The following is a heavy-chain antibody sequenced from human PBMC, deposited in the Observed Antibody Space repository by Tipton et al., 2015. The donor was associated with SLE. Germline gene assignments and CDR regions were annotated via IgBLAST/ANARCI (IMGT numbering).Heavy chain of an antibody. CDR3: ARVIAAPPYGLDV. J-gene: IGHJ6*02. Sequence: RSLRLSCAASGFTFSNYAMHWVRQAPGKGLEWVALISYDGSNKYYADSVKGRFTISRDNSKNTLYVQMNSLRAEDTSVYYCARVIAAPPYGLDVWGQGTTVTVSS. CDR1: GFTFSNYA. V-gene: IGHV3-30*04. CDR2: ISYDGSNK. D-gene: IGHD2-15*01.